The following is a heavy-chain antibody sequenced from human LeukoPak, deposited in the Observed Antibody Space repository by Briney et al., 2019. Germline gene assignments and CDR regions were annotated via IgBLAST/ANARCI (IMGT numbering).Heavy chain of an antibody. V-gene: IGHV3-9*01. Sequence: PGRSLRLSCAASGFTFDDYAMHWVRQAPGKGLEWVSGISWNSGSIGYADSVKGRFTISRDNAKNSLYLQMNSLRAEDTAVYYCARGRLTMSVDYWGQGTLVTVSS. D-gene: IGHD3-16*01. J-gene: IGHJ4*02. CDR1: GFTFDDYA. CDR2: ISWNSGSI. CDR3: ARGRLTMSVDY.